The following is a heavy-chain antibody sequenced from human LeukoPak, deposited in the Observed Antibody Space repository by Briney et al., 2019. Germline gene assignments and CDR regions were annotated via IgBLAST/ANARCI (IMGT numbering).Heavy chain of an antibody. CDR1: GFTFSNYW. J-gene: IGHJ4*02. CDR2: IKRDGSEK. Sequence: PGGSLRLSCAASGFTFSNYWMSWFRQAPGKGLEWVANIKRDGSEKYYADSVKGRFTISRGNAKNSLSLHMNSLGAEDTAIYYCVRLSDSIACFGFDSWGQGSLVTVSS. D-gene: IGHD4-11*01. CDR3: VRLSDSIACFGFDS. V-gene: IGHV3-7*01.